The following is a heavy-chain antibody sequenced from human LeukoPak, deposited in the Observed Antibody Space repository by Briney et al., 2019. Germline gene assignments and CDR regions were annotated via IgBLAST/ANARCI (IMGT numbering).Heavy chain of an antibody. V-gene: IGHV3-21*01. CDR1: GFTFSSYS. J-gene: IGHJ4*02. CDR2: ISSSSSYI. Sequence: RGSLRLSCAASGFTFSSYSMNWVRQAPGKGLEWVSSISSSSSYIYYADSVKGRFTISRDNAKNSLYLQMNSLRAEDTAVYYCASGLIYSVFDYWGQGTLVTVSS. D-gene: IGHD3-3*01. CDR3: ASGLIYSVFDY.